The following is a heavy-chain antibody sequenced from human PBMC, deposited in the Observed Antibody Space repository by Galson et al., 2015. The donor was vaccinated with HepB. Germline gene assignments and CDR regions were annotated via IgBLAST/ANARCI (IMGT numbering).Heavy chain of an antibody. CDR2: ISAYNGNT. J-gene: IGHJ4*02. V-gene: IGHV1-18*01. CDR1: GYTFTSYA. Sequence: SVKVSCKASGYTFTSYAMHWVRQAPGQRLEWMGWISAYNGNTNYAQKLQGRVTMTTDTSTSTAYMELRSLRSDDTAVYYCARGRPDIVVVVAATQPGEFDYWGQGTLVTVSS. CDR3: ARGRPDIVVVVAATQPGEFDY. D-gene: IGHD2-15*01.